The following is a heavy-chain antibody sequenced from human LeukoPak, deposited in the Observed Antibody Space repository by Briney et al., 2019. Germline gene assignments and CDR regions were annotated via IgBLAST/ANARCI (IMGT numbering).Heavy chain of an antibody. CDR3: ASSLREVGCSSTSCHP. CDR2: ISGSGVST. Sequence: PGGSLRLSCAASGFRFSSYAMSWVRQAPGKGLEWVSAISGSGVSTYYADSVKGRFTISRDNSKNTLYLQMNSLRAEDTAVYYCASSLREVGCSSTSCHPWGQGTLVTVSS. D-gene: IGHD2-2*01. J-gene: IGHJ4*02. CDR1: GFRFSSYA. V-gene: IGHV3-23*01.